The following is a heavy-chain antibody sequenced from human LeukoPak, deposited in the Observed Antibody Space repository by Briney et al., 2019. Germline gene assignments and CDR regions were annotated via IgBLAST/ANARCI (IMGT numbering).Heavy chain of an antibody. D-gene: IGHD5-18*01. CDR3: AKDPHTAMVWYYFDY. V-gene: IGHV3-30*18. CDR2: ISYDGSNK. Sequence: GRSLRLSCAASGFTFSSYGMHWVRQAPGKGLEWVAVISYDGSNKYYADSVKGRFTISRDNSKNTLYLQMNSLRAEDTAVYYCAKDPHTAMVWYYFDYWGQGTLVTVSS. CDR1: GFTFSSYG. J-gene: IGHJ4*02.